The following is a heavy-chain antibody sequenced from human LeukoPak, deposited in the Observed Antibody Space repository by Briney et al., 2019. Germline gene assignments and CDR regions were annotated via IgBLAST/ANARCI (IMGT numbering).Heavy chain of an antibody. D-gene: IGHD3-10*01. CDR3: ARVPRKFGQTVPYYLDY. Sequence: GGSLRLSCAASGFTFSSYAMHWVRQAPGKGLEYVSAISSNGGSTYYANSVKGRFTISRDNSKNTLYLQMGSLRAEDMAVYYCARVPRKFGQTVPYYLDYWGRGTLVTVSS. CDR1: GFTFSSYA. CDR2: ISSNGGST. V-gene: IGHV3-64*01. J-gene: IGHJ4*02.